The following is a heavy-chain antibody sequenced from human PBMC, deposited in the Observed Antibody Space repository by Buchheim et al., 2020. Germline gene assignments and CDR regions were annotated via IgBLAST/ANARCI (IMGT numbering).Heavy chain of an antibody. CDR3: ARRFRAAAGNWFDP. D-gene: IGHD6-13*01. Sequence: QVQLQESGPGLVKPSQTLSLTCAISGDSVSSNSVTWNWIRQSPSRGLEWLGRTFYRSKWNNDYAVSVKSRITINPDTSKNKVSLQLNSVTPEDTAVYYCARRFRAAAGNWFDPWGQGT. CDR2: TFYRSKWNN. CDR1: GDSVSSNSVT. J-gene: IGHJ5*02. V-gene: IGHV6-1*01.